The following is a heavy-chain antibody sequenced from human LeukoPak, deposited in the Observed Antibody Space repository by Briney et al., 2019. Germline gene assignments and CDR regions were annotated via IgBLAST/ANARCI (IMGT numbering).Heavy chain of an antibody. D-gene: IGHD1-14*01. CDR1: GYSISSGYY. Sequence: PSETLSLTCAVSGYSISSGYYWGWIRQPPGKGLEWIGSIYHSGSTYYNPSLKSRVTISVDTSKNQFSLKLSSVTAADTAVYYCARTEQVDYYMDVWGKGTTVTVSS. CDR2: IYHSGST. J-gene: IGHJ6*03. V-gene: IGHV4-38-2*01. CDR3: ARTEQVDYYMDV.